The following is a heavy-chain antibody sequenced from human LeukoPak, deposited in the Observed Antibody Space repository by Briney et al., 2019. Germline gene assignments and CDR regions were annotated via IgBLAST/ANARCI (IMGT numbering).Heavy chain of an antibody. CDR2: IYYSGST. D-gene: IGHD3-3*01. Sequence: SETLSLTCSVSGGSMSGHFWSWIRQPPGKGLEWIGYIYYSGSTNYNPSLESRVTISIDTSKNQFSLKLNSVTAADTAVYYCARASEKLFGVVNPPDYWGQGTLVTVSS. CDR1: GGSMSGHF. V-gene: IGHV4-59*11. J-gene: IGHJ4*02. CDR3: ARASEKLFGVVNPPDY.